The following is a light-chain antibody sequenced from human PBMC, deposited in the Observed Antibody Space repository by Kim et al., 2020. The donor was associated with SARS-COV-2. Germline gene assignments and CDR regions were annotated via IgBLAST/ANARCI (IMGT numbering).Light chain of an antibody. CDR3: SSYTSDNRRV. Sequence: QSALTQPASVSGSPGQSITISCTGTSSDVGGYNYVSWYQQHPGKAPKLMIYDVSNRPSGVSNRFFGSKSGSTASLTISGLQPEDEADYNCSSYTSDNRRVFGGGTQLTVL. V-gene: IGLV2-14*03. CDR2: DVS. CDR1: SSDVGGYNY. J-gene: IGLJ3*02.